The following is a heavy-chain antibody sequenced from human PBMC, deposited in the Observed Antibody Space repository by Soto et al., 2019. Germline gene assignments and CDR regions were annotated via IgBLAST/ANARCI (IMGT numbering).Heavy chain of an antibody. J-gene: IGHJ6*02. CDR3: AGEAYCCGDCYYYYGMDV. CDR2: ISSSSSTI. CDR1: GFTFSSYS. Sequence: EVQLVESGGGLVQSGGSLRLSCAASGFTFSSYSMNWVRQAPGKGLEWVSYISSSSSTIYYADSVKGRFTISRDNAKNSLYLQMNSLRDEDTAVYYCAGEAYCCGDCYYYYGMDVWGQGTTVTVSS. D-gene: IGHD2-21*02. V-gene: IGHV3-48*02.